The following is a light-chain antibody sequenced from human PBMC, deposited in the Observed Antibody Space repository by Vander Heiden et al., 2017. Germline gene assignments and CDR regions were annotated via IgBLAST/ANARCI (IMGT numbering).Light chain of an antibody. V-gene: IGKV4-1*01. Sequence: IVMIQSPDSLAVSLGERATINCKSSQSVLYSSNNKNDLAWYQQKPGQAPKLLIYGASNRECGVPDRFSGSGSGTDFTLTISSLQAEDVAVYYCQQYYSTPWTFGQGTKVEIK. CDR2: GAS. CDR3: QQYYSTPWT. J-gene: IGKJ1*01. CDR1: QSVLYSSNNKND.